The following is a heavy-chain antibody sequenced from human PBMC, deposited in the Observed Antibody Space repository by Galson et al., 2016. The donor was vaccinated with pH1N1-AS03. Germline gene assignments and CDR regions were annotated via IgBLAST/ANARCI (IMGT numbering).Heavy chain of an antibody. J-gene: IGHJ4*02. Sequence: SGYTFISYVMHWVRQAPGQRLEWMGWINAGNGNTTYSQSFQGRFTIARDSSNNVVYLQMNALRPDDTAVYYCAKGRGFILDSWGQGTLVTVSS. CDR1: GYTFISYV. V-gene: IGHV1-3*01. CDR2: INAGNGNT. CDR3: AKGRGFILDS. D-gene: IGHD5-24*01.